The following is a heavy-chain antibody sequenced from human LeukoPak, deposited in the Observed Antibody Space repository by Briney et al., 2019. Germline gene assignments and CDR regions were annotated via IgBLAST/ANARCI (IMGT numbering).Heavy chain of an antibody. D-gene: IGHD6-19*01. V-gene: IGHV3-21*01. CDR3: AREGIPSGWYGLDV. Sequence: GGSLRLSCAASGFTFSSYSMNWVRQAPGKGLEWVSSISSNSNYIYYADSVKGRFTISRDNAKNSLYLHMNRLRVEDTAVYYCAREGIPSGWYGLDVWGQGTTVTVSS. CDR1: GFTFSSYS. J-gene: IGHJ6*02. CDR2: ISSNSNYI.